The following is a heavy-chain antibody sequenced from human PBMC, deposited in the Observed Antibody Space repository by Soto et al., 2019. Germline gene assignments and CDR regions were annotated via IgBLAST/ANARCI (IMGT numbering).Heavy chain of an antibody. J-gene: IGHJ6*02. CDR1: GFTFSSYW. CDR2: INSDGSST. V-gene: IGHV3-74*01. Sequence: PGGSLRLSCAASGFTFSSYWMHWVRQAPGKGLVWVSRINSDGSSTSYADSVKGRFTISRDNAKNTLYLQMNSLRAEDTAVYYCARELRNYAYYYYGMDVWGQGTTVTVSS. D-gene: IGHD1-7*01. CDR3: ARELRNYAYYYYGMDV.